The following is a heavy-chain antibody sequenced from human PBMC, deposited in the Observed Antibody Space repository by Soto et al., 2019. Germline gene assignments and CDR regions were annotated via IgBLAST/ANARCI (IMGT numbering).Heavy chain of an antibody. Sequence: QVQLQQWGAGLLKPSETLSLTCAVYGGSFSGYYWSWIRQPPGKGLEWIGEINHSGSTNYNPSLKSRVTISVYTSKNQFSLKLSSVTAADTAVYYCARGSRFRYSSGLFDPWGQGTLVTVSS. V-gene: IGHV4-34*01. CDR3: ARGSRFRYSSGLFDP. D-gene: IGHD6-19*01. CDR1: GGSFSGYY. J-gene: IGHJ5*02. CDR2: INHSGST.